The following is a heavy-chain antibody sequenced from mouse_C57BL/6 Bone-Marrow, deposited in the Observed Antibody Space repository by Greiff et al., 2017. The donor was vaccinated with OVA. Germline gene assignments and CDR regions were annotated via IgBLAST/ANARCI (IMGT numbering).Heavy chain of an antibody. CDR3: ARDYYAPVFYFDY. Sequence: EVKLVESGGGLVKPGGSLTLSCAASGFTFRSYAMSWVRQTPEKRLEWVATISDGGSYTYYTDNAKNNLYLQMSHRKSEDTAMYYCARDYYAPVFYFDYWGQGTTLTVSA. CDR2: ISDGGSYT. J-gene: IGHJ2*01. D-gene: IGHD1-1*01. V-gene: IGHV5-4*01. CDR1: GFTFRSYA.